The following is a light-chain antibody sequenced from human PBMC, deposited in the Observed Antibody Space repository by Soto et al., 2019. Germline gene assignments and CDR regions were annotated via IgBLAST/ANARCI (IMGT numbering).Light chain of an antibody. CDR3: AAWDDSLSGVV. J-gene: IGLJ2*01. V-gene: IGLV1-47*01. Sequence: QSVLTQPPSASGTPEQRVTISCSGSSSNIGSNYVYWYQQLPGTAPKLLIYRNNQRPSGVPDRFSGSKSGTSASLAISGLRYEDEADYYCAAWDDSLSGVVFGGGTKVTVL. CDR2: RNN. CDR1: SSNIGSNY.